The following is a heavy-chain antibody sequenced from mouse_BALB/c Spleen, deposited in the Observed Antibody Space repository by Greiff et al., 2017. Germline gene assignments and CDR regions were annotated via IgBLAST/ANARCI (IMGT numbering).Heavy chain of an antibody. CDR2: ISSGGSYT. Sequence: EVKLMESGGGLVKPGGSLKLSCAASGFTFSSYAMSWVRQTPEKRLEWVASISSGGSYTYYPDSVKGRFTISRDNAKNTLYLQMSSLKSEDTAMYYCTTYYRYEYYAMDYWGQGTSVTVSS. J-gene: IGHJ4*01. D-gene: IGHD2-14*01. CDR1: GFTFSSYA. CDR3: TTYYRYEYYAMDY. V-gene: IGHV5-6-4*01.